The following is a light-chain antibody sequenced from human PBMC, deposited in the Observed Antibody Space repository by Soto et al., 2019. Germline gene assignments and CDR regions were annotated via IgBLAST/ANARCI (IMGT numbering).Light chain of an antibody. CDR2: EVS. Sequence: QPALTQPASVSGSPGQSITISCTGTSSDVGGYNSVSWYQHHPGKAPKLMIYEVSNRPSGVSDRFSGSKSGNTASLTISGLQAEDEADYYCSSYTTNTGLEYVFGTGTKVTVL. CDR1: SSDVGGYNS. CDR3: SSYTTNTGLEYV. V-gene: IGLV2-14*01. J-gene: IGLJ1*01.